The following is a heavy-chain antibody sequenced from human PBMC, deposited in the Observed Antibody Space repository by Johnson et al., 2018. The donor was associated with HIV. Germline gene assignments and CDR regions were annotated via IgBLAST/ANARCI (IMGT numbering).Heavy chain of an antibody. CDR2: IRYDEADK. CDR1: GFTFSSYG. D-gene: IGHD2-21*01. J-gene: IGHJ3*02. V-gene: IGHV3-30*02. CDR3: AKGLYYGGSGDYAFDI. Sequence: VQLVESGGGVVQPGGSLRLACAASGFTFSSYGMHWVRQAPGKGLEWVAFIRYDEADKYYAASVKGRFTISRDNSKNTVYLQMSGMRVEDTAVYYCAKGLYYGGSGDYAFDIWGQGTMVTVSS.